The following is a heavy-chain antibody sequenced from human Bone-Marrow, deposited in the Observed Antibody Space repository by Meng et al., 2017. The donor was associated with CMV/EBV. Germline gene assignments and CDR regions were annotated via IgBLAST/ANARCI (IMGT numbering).Heavy chain of an antibody. CDR3: EKDGSVVSENYFDY. V-gene: IGHV3-33*06. Sequence: GGSLRLSCAASGFTFRSYGMHWVRQAPGKGLEWVAVIWYDGSNKYYADSVKGRFTISRDNSKTTLYLQMNSLRAEDTAVYYCEKDGSVVSENYFDYWGQGTLVTFSS. CDR2: IWYDGSNK. CDR1: GFTFRSYG. J-gene: IGHJ4*02. D-gene: IGHD3-10*01.